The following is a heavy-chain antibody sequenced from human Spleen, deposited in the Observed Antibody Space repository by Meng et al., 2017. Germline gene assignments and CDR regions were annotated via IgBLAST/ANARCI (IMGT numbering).Heavy chain of an antibody. J-gene: IGHJ4*02. CDR1: GGSFSGYY. V-gene: IGHV4-34*01. CDR3: ARCRWLRRAPDY. CDR2: INHSGST. D-gene: IGHD5-12*01. Sequence: GSLRLSCAVYGGSFSGYYWSWIRQPPGKGLEWIGEINHSGSTNYNPSLKSRVTISVDTSKNQFSLKLSSVTAADTAVYYCARCRWLRRAPDYWGQGTLVTVSS.